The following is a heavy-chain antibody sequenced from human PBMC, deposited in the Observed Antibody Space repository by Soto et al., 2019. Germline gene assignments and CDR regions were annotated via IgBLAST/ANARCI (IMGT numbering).Heavy chain of an antibody. CDR3: ARESEDLTSNFDY. Sequence: AGSRTLSCAASGFNFTRYSMKWVRQAPGKGLEWVSSISSTTNYIYYADSMKGRFTVSRDNAKNSVYLEMNSLSAEDTALYYCARESEDLTSNFDYWGQGTLVTSPQ. J-gene: IGHJ4*02. CDR1: GFNFTRYS. CDR2: ISSTTNYI. V-gene: IGHV3-21*01.